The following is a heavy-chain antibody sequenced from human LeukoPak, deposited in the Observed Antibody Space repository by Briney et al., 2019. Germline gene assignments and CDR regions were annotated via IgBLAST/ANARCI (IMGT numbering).Heavy chain of an antibody. D-gene: IGHD3-10*01. CDR3: AINHYGSNSDIFDI. V-gene: IGHV3-33*01. CDR2: IWADGTHE. J-gene: IGHJ3*02. CDR1: GFTFSSYV. Sequence: GGSLRLSCAGSGFTFSSYVMHWVRQAPGKGLEWVAVIWADGTHEDYIDSVKGRFTISRDNSKNTLYLQMNSLRADDTAVYYCAINHYGSNSDIFDIWGQGKMVTVSS.